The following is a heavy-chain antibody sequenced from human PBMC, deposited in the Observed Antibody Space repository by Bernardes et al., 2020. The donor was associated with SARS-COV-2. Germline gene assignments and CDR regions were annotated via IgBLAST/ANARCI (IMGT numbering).Heavy chain of an antibody. J-gene: IGHJ6*02. CDR1: GYTFTSYG. Sequence: ASVKVSCKASGYTFTSYGISWVRQAPGQGLEWMGLISAYHGNTNYAQKLQGRVTMTTDTSTSTAYLELRSLRSDDTAVSYCARDMKRCSGGSCSSMSEYGMDVWGQGTTVTVSS. CDR3: ARDMKRCSGGSCSSMSEYGMDV. CDR2: ISAYHGNT. D-gene: IGHD2-15*01. V-gene: IGHV1-18*04.